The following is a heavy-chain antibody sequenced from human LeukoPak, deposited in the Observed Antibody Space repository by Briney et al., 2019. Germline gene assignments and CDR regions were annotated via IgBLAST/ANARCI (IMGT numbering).Heavy chain of an antibody. CDR3: ARVNGYSYGYDDY. Sequence: ASVKVSCKASGYTFTGYYMYWVRQAPGQGLEWMGRINPNSGGTNYAQKFQGRVTMTRDTSISTAYMELSRLRSDDTAVYYCARVNGYSYGYDDYWGQGTLVTVSS. CDR1: GYTFTGYY. CDR2: INPNSGGT. J-gene: IGHJ4*02. D-gene: IGHD5-18*01. V-gene: IGHV1-2*06.